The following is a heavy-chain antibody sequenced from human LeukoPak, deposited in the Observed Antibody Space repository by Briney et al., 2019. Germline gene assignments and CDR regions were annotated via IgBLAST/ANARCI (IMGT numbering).Heavy chain of an antibody. D-gene: IGHD4-17*01. J-gene: IGHJ3*02. V-gene: IGHV4-34*01. CDR1: GGSFSGYY. CDR2: INHSGST. Sequence: SETLSLTCAVYGGSFSGYYWSWIRQPPGKGPEWIGEINHSGSTNYNPSLKSRVTISVDTSKNQFSLKLSSVTAADTAVYYCARGDYASFDAFDIWGQGTMVTVSS. CDR3: ARGDYASFDAFDI.